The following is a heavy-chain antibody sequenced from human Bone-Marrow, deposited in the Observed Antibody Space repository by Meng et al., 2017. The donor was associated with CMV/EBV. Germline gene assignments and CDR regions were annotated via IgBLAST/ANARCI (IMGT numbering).Heavy chain of an antibody. CDR2: ISDSGSS. D-gene: IGHD3-10*01. CDR3: AREGYKITMVRGALSAGDDY. Sequence: SETLSLTCAVHGGSFSGYYWSWIRQPPGKGLQWIGEISDSGSSNYNPSLKSRVTISVDTSKNQFSLKLSSVTAADTAVYYCAREGYKITMVRGALSAGDDYWGQGTLVTVSP. CDR1: GGSFSGYY. V-gene: IGHV4-34*01. J-gene: IGHJ4*02.